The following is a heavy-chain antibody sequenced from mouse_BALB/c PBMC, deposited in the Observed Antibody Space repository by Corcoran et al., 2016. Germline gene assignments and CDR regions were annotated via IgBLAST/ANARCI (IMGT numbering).Heavy chain of an antibody. Sequence: QIQLLQSGPELKKPGETVKISCKASGYTFTNYGMNWVKQAPGKGLKWMGWINTYTGEPTYADAFKGRFAFSLETSASTAYLHINNLKNEDTATYFCARFYYDYRDFDYWGQGTTLTVSS. CDR2: INTYTGEP. D-gene: IGHD2-4*01. CDR1: GYTFTNYG. V-gene: IGHV9-3-1*01. CDR3: ARFYYDYRDFDY. J-gene: IGHJ2*01.